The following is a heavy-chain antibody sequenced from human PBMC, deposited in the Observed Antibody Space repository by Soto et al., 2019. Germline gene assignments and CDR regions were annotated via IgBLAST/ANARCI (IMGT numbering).Heavy chain of an antibody. V-gene: IGHV4-30-2*01. J-gene: IGHJ6*02. CDR1: GGSIITAGYS. Sequence: SETLSLTCTVSGGSIITAGYSLSWIRQPPGKALEWIGYVYHTGNAYPKPSLKSRVTISLDRSKNQFSLKMTSVTAADTALYYCASRPFYYYGLDVWGQGTTVTVSS. CDR3: ASRPFYYYGLDV. CDR2: VYHTGNA.